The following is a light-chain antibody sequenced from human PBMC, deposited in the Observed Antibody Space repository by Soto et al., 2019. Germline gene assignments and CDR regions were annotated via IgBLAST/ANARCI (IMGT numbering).Light chain of an antibody. CDR3: CSYVGSSTYV. Sequence: QSVLTQPASVSGSPGQSITISCTGTSSDVGNYNLVSWYQQHPGKAPKLMIYEVTKRPSGVSDRFSGSKSGNPASLTISGLQAEDEADYYCCSYVGSSTYVFATGTKAHRP. V-gene: IGLV2-23*02. J-gene: IGLJ1*01. CDR2: EVT. CDR1: SSDVGNYNL.